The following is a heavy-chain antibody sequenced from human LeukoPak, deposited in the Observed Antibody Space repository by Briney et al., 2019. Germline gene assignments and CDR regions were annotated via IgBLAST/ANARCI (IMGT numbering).Heavy chain of an antibody. J-gene: IGHJ5*02. CDR2: IYYSGST. V-gene: IGHV4-59*01. CDR1: GGSISSYY. D-gene: IGHD3-10*01. Sequence: SSETLSLTCTVSGGSISSYYWSWIRQPPGKGLEWIGYIYYSGSTNYNPSLKSRVTISVDTSKSQFSLKLSSVTAADTAIYYCARGGYYGSGNDFRFDPWGQGTLVTVSS. CDR3: ARGGYYGSGNDFRFDP.